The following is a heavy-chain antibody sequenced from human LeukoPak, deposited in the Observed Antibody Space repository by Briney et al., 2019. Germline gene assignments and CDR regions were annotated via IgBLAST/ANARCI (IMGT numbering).Heavy chain of an antibody. CDR3: AKDFDY. CDR2: ISWNSGSI. Sequence: GRSLRLSCAASGFTFDDYAMHWVRQAPGKGLEWVSGISWNSGSIGYADSVKGRFTISRDNAKNSLYLQMNSLRAEDTALYYCAKDFDYWGQGTTVTVSS. J-gene: IGHJ4*03. V-gene: IGHV3-9*01. CDR1: GFTFDDYA.